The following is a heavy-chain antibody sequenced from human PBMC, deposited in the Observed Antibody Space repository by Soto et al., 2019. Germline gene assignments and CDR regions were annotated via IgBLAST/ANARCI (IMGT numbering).Heavy chain of an antibody. J-gene: IGHJ4*02. D-gene: IGHD2-2*03. V-gene: IGHV3-9*01. CDR1: GFSFDDYG. CDR2: ISWNSGDI. Sequence: EVQLVESGGGSVQPGRSLRLSCAASGFSFDDYGMHWVRQGPGKGLAWVSGISWNSGDIYYADSVKGRFTISRDNAKRSLYLQMNSLRTEDTALYYCAKDNDLDRDGPFDYWGQGILVTVSS. CDR3: AKDNDLDRDGPFDY.